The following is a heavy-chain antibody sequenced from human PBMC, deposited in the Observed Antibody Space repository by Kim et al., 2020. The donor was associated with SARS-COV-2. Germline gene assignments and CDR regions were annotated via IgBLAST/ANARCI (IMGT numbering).Heavy chain of an antibody. CDR3: ARGTRQRLVREPYYYYMD. CDR2: INHSGIT. Sequence: SETLSLTCAVYGGSFSGYYWSWIRQPPGKGLEWIGEINHSGITNYNPSLKSRVTISVDTSKNQFSLKLSSVTAADTAVYYCARGTRQRLVREPYYYYMD. D-gene: IGHD6-13*01. CDR1: GGSFSGYY. V-gene: IGHV4-34*01. J-gene: IGHJ6*03.